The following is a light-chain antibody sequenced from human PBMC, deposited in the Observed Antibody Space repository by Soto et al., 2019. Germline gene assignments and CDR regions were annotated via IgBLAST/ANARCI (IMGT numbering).Light chain of an antibody. J-gene: IGLJ1*01. CDR3: PTWVTGIQV. CDR1: SGHSSYA. Sequence: QLVLTQAPSASASLGASVKLTCTLSSGHSSYAIAWHQQQPEKGPRYLMKLNSDGSHSKGDGIPDRFSGSSSGAERYLTISSLQSEDEADYYCPTWVTGIQVFGTGTKVTVL. V-gene: IGLV4-69*01. CDR2: LNSDGSH.